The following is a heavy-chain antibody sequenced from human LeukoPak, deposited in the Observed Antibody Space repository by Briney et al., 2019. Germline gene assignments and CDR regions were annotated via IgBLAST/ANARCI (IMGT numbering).Heavy chain of an antibody. CDR3: AKSMTTVRDYYYAMDV. CDR2: ISGSGGST. J-gene: IGHJ6*02. Sequence: PGGSLRLSCAASGFTFSNSAMSWVRQAPGKGLEWVSAISGSGGSTYYADSVKGRFTISRDNSKNTLYLQINSLRAEDTAVYYCAKSMTTVRDYYYAMDVWGQGTTVTVSS. V-gene: IGHV3-23*01. D-gene: IGHD4-11*01. CDR1: GFTFSNSA.